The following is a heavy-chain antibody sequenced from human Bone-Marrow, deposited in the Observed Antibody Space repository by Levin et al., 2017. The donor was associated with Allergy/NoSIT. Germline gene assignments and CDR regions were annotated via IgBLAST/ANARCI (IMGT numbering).Heavy chain of an antibody. CDR1: GGSFSGYY. V-gene: IGHV4-34*01. J-gene: IGHJ3*02. D-gene: IGHD2-2*01. CDR3: ARDGGGYCSSTSGLPRGAFDI. Sequence: SQTLSLTCAVYGGSFSGYYWSWIRQPPGKGLEWIGEINHSGSTNYNPSLKSRVTISVDTSKNQFSLKLSSVTAADTAVYYCARDGGGYCSSTSGLPRGAFDIWGQGTMVTVSS. CDR2: INHSGST.